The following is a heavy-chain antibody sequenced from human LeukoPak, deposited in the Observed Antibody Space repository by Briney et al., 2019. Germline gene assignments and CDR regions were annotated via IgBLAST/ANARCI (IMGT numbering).Heavy chain of an antibody. CDR2: IVPILGIA. D-gene: IGHD5-24*01. J-gene: IGHJ3*02. CDR3: ARGRDGYTHRVDI. V-gene: IGHV1-69*04. Sequence: GASVKVSCKASGYTFTSYAISWVRQAPGQGLEWMGRIVPILGIANYAQKFQGRVTITADKSTSTAYMELSSLRSEDTAVYYCARGRDGYTHRVDIWGQGTMVTVSS. CDR1: GYTFTSYA.